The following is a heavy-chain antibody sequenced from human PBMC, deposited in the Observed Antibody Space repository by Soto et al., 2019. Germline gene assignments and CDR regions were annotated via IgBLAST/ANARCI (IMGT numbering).Heavy chain of an antibody. CDR2: ISGSGSSGGNT. D-gene: IGHD3-3*01. Sequence: PGGSLRLSCAASGFTFSIYAMFWVRQAPGKGLEWVSAISGSGSSGGNTYHGDSVKGRFTISRDNSRNTLYLQMTGLRAEGTAIYYCAKGVWSAGPLYGLDVWGQGTTVTVSS. CDR1: GFTFSIYA. CDR3: AKGVWSAGPLYGLDV. J-gene: IGHJ6*02. V-gene: IGHV3-23*01.